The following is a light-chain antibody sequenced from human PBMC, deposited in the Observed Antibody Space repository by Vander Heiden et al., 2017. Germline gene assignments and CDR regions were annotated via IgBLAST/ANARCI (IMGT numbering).Light chain of an antibody. J-gene: IGKJ1*01. CDR3: QEGRT. CDR2: ATS. V-gene: IGKV1-39*01. CDR1: QRISSY. Sequence: IQMTQSPSSLSASVGDRVTITCRASQRISSYLNWYQQKPGKAPKLLIYATSSLQSGVPSRFKGSGSGEDFTLPISSLQPEDFGTYLCQEGRTVGPRNKVEVK.